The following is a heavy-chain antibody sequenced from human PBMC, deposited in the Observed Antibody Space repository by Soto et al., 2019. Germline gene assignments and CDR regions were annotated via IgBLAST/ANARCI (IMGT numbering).Heavy chain of an antibody. CDR2: ILYDGSNQ. CDR3: ARDTRLYPFDY. V-gene: IGHV3-30-3*01. CDR1: GFTFSSYT. Sequence: QVQLVESGGGVVQPGRSLRLSCAASGFTFSSYTLHWVRQAPGKGLEWVAFILYDGSNQHYADSVKGRFTISRDNSENTLYLQMNSLRPEDTAVYYCARDTRLYPFDYWGQGTLVTFSS. J-gene: IGHJ4*02.